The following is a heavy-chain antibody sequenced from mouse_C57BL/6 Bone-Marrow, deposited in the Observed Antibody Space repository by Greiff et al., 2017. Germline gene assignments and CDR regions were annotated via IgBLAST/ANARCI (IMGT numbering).Heavy chain of an antibody. J-gene: IGHJ3*01. CDR1: GYTFTSYW. CDR3: ARDYDYDGAWFAY. Sequence: VQLQQPGAELVRPGTSVKLSCKASGYTFTSYWMHWVKQRPGQGLEWIGVIDPSDSSTNYNQKFKGKATLTVDTSSSTAYMQLSSLTSEDSAVYYCARDYDYDGAWFAYWGQGTLVTVSA. D-gene: IGHD2-4*01. V-gene: IGHV1-59*01. CDR2: IDPSDSST.